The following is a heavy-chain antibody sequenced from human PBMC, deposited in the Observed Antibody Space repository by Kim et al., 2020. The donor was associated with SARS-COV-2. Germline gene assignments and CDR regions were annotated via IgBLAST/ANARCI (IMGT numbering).Heavy chain of an antibody. CDR1: GGTFSSYA. Sequence: SVKVSCKASGGTFSSYAISWVRQAPGQGLEWMGGIIPIFGTANYAQKFQGRVTITADESTSTAYMELSSLRSEDTAVYYCARVGSSSWYSGVHGLFDPWGQGTLVTVSS. D-gene: IGHD6-13*01. J-gene: IGHJ5*02. CDR2: IIPIFGTA. CDR3: ARVGSSSWYSGVHGLFDP. V-gene: IGHV1-69*13.